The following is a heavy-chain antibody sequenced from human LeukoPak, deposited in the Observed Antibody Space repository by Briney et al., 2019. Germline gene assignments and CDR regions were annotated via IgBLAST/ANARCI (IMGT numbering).Heavy chain of an antibody. J-gene: IGHJ4*02. CDR2: ISHHGSNE. Sequence: GGSLRLSCEASGFTLSTYPMHWVRQAPPKGLEWVAMISHHGSNEYYADSVKGPFTISRDNSKNTLYLQMNNPRVEDTAIYYCARVHATTGYYHYFDSWGQGTLVTVSS. CDR3: ARVHATTGYYHYFDS. CDR1: GFTLSTYP. V-gene: IGHV3-30*14. D-gene: IGHD3-9*01.